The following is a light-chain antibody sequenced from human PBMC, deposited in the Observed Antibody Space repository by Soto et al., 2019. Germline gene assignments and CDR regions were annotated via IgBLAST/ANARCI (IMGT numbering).Light chain of an antibody. CDR3: SSYTSSATVL. J-gene: IGLJ2*01. CDR2: DVT. Sequence: QSALTQPASVSGSPGQSITISCTGTSSDVGGYQYVSWYQQHPGKAPKLMIYDVTWRPSGVSNRFSGSKSGNTASLTISGLQSEDEADYYCSSYTSSATVLFGGGTKLTVL. CDR1: SSDVGGYQY. V-gene: IGLV2-14*01.